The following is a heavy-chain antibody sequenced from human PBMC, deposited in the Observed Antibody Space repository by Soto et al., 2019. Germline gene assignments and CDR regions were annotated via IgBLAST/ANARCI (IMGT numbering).Heavy chain of an antibody. CDR2: ISGGGTGT. D-gene: IGHD3-22*01. Sequence: PGGSLRLSCAGSGFSFNNYAMNWVRPAPGKGLEWVSSISGGGTGTYSADAVRGRFTISSDKSRNTVYLQMSSLRAEDTAVYYCAKGHYYDNVGNWVANQAFDSWGQGSLVTVSS. CDR1: GFSFNNYA. V-gene: IGHV3-23*01. J-gene: IGHJ4*02. CDR3: AKGHYYDNVGNWVANQAFDS.